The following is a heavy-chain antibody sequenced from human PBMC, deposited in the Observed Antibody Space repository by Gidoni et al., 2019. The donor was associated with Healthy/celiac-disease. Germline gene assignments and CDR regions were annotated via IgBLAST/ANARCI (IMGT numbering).Heavy chain of an antibody. J-gene: IGHJ5*02. Sequence: QLQLQQSGPGLVKPSETLSLTCTVSAFSISSTSYYWGWIRQPPGKGLEWIGSIYYSGSTYYNPSLKSRVTISVDTSKNQFSLKLSSVTAADTAVYYCARGSSSWYNWFDPWGQGTLVTVSS. CDR3: ARGSSSWYNWFDP. V-gene: IGHV4-39*01. D-gene: IGHD6-13*01. CDR2: IYYSGST. CDR1: AFSISSTSYY.